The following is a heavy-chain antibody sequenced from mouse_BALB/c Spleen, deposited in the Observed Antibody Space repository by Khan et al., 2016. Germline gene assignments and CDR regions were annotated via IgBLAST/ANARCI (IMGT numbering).Heavy chain of an antibody. J-gene: IGHJ2*01. Sequence: EVELVESGGGLVKPGGSLKLSCAASGFTFSSYAMSWVRQTPEKRLEWVASISSGGNTFYPDSLKGRFTISRDNARNILYLQMSSLRSEDTAMYCCTRGVTTVVDDFDYWGQGTTLTVSS. V-gene: IGHV5-6-5*01. D-gene: IGHD1-1*01. CDR1: GFTFSSYA. CDR2: ISSGGNT. CDR3: TRGVTTVVDDFDY.